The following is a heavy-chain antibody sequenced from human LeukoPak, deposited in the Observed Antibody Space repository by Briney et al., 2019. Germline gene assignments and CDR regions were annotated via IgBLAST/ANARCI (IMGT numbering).Heavy chain of an antibody. D-gene: IGHD3-9*01. Sequence: ASVKVSCKASGYTFNNHDINWVRQAPGQGLEWMGWISAYNGNTNYAQKLQGRVTMTTDTSTSTAYMELRSLRSDDTAVYYCARAPSINAHLPAAHGGGAYYDILTPGYYYYYMDVWGKGTTVTVSS. CDR1: GYTFNNHD. CDR3: ARAPSINAHLPAAHGGGAYYDILTPGYYYYYMDV. CDR2: ISAYNGNT. J-gene: IGHJ6*03. V-gene: IGHV1-18*01.